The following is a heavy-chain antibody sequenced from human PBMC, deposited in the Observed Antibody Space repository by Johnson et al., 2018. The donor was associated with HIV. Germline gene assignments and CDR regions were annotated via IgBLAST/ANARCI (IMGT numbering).Heavy chain of an antibody. V-gene: IGHV3-30*04. CDR3: ARVGWEKAFDI. J-gene: IGHJ3*02. CDR1: GFTFSSYA. D-gene: IGHD1-26*01. Sequence: QVQLVESGGGVVQPGRSLRLSCAASGFTFSSYAMHWVRQAPGKGLEWVAVISYDGSNKYYADSVKGRFTISRDNSKNTRYLQMNSLRAEDTAVYYCARVGWEKAFDIWGQGTMVTVSS. CDR2: ISYDGSNK.